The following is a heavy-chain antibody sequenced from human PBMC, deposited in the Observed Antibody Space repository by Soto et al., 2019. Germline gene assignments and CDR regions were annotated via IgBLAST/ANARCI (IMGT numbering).Heavy chain of an antibody. CDR3: ARMESFGSLNWFDT. CDR2: MNPGSGDT. J-gene: IGHJ5*02. V-gene: IGHV1-8*02. D-gene: IGHD5-18*01. Sequence: XSVKASCRASGYTFTNNDDSWVRHATGQGLEWMGWMNPGSGDTGYAQKFQGRVTMTRDISIATAYMELNSLTSEDTAIYYCARMESFGSLNWFDTWGQGTLVTVSS. CDR1: GYTFTNND.